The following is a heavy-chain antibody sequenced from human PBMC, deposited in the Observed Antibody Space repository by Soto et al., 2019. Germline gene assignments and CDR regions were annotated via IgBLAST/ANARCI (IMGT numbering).Heavy chain of an antibody. D-gene: IGHD3-16*01. CDR3: ARWRSYGGSRSFDL. Sequence: QVQLVESGGGLVKPGGSLRLSCGASGFTFSDHFMSWIRQAPGKGLEWISYISGGASSINYADSVKGRFTISRDNAKNSLYLQMNSLRADDTALYYCARWRSYGGSRSFDLWGQGTLVPVSS. CDR1: GFTFSDHF. V-gene: IGHV3-11*01. J-gene: IGHJ5*02. CDR2: ISGGASSI.